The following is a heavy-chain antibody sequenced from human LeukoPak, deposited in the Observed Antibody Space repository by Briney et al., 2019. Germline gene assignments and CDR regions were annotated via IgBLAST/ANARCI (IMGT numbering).Heavy chain of an antibody. V-gene: IGHV3-48*03. CDR2: ISSSGSTI. CDR3: ASALSDYYGSGSSDY. D-gene: IGHD3-10*01. Sequence: GGSLRLSCAASGFTFSSYEMNWVRQAPGKGLEWVSYISSSGSTIYYADSVKGRFTISRDNAKNSLYLQMNSLRAEDTAVYYCASALSDYYGSGSSDYWGQGTLVTVSA. J-gene: IGHJ4*02. CDR1: GFTFSSYE.